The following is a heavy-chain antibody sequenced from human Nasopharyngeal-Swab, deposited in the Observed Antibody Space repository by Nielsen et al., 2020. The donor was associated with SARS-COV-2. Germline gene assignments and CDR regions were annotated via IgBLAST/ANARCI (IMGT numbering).Heavy chain of an antibody. CDR2: IRGSGTCT. V-gene: IGHV3-11*01. CDR3: AREKGYQVLLDYYYHGLDV. Sequence: GESMKISCATSGFTFSDYYMAWIRQVPGKGLEGVSYIRGSGTCTDSADSVKGRFSISRDNANNLLYLQMHSLRGEDTAVYYCAREKGYQVLLDYYYHGLDVCVHCTAVIVSS. J-gene: IGHJ6*02. D-gene: IGHD3-10*01. CDR1: GFTFSDYY.